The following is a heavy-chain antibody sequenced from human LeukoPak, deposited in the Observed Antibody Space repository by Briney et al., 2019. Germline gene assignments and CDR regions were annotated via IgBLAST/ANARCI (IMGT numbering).Heavy chain of an antibody. V-gene: IGHV3-23*01. Sequence: GGSLRLSCVASGFTFRTYAMSWVRQAPGKGLEWVSGISDSGGTTYYVDSVKGRFTISRDNSKNTLYLQINSLGAEDMALYYCAKSSDGSTSFDQWGQGTLVTVSS. CDR2: ISDSGGTT. J-gene: IGHJ4*02. CDR1: GFTFRTYA. D-gene: IGHD2-2*01. CDR3: AKSSDGSTSFDQ.